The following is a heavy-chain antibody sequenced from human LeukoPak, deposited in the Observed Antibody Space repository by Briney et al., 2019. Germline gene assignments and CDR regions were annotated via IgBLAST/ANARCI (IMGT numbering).Heavy chain of an antibody. J-gene: IGHJ6*04. CDR2: IKQDGSEK. Sequence: GGSLRLSCAASGFTFSSYWMTWVRQAPGKGLEWVANIKQDGSEKYYVDSVKGRFTISRDNAKNSLYLQMNSLRAEDTAVYYCARDQGTRIVVVPAYDYYYGMDVWGKGTTVTVSS. V-gene: IGHV3-7*03. CDR3: ARDQGTRIVVVPAYDYYYGMDV. D-gene: IGHD2-2*01. CDR1: GFTFSSYW.